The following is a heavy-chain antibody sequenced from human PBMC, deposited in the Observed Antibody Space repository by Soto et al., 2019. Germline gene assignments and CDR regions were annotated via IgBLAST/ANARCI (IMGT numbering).Heavy chain of an antibody. V-gene: IGHV3-21*01. CDR2: ISGSSSYI. J-gene: IGHJ4*02. CDR3: ARGLWFGELPYFDY. D-gene: IGHD3-10*01. Sequence: EVQLVESGGGLVKPGGSLRLSCAASGFTFSRDNMNGVCQAPGKGLEWVSSISGSSSYIHDADSVKGRFTISRDNAKNSLYLQMNSLRAEDTAVYYCARGLWFGELPYFDYWGQGTLVTVSS. CDR1: GFTFSRDN.